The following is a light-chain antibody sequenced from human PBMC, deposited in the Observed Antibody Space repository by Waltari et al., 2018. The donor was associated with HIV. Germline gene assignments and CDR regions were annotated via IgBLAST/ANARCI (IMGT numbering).Light chain of an antibody. V-gene: IGKV3-15*01. CDR1: QSVSSN. CDR2: GSP. J-gene: IGKJ1*01. Sequence: EIVMTQSPATLSVSPGERATLSCRASQSVSSNLAWYQQKPGQAPRLLIYGSPPRATGIPARFSGSGSGTEFTLTISSLQSEDFAVYYGQQYNNWPRTFGQGTKVEIK. CDR3: QQYNNWPRT.